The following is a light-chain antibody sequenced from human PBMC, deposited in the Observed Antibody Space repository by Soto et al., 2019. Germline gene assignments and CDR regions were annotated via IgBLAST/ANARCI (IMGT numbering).Light chain of an antibody. CDR1: QSISGT. CDR3: QQYNNWPLT. CDR2: GAS. J-gene: IGKJ1*01. Sequence: EIVMTQSPATLSVSPGERATLSCRASQSISGTVAWYRQTPGQAPRLLIYGASSRANGVPARFSGSGSGTEFTLTISSLQPEDFAVYYCQQYNNWPLTFGQGTKVEIK. V-gene: IGKV3-15*01.